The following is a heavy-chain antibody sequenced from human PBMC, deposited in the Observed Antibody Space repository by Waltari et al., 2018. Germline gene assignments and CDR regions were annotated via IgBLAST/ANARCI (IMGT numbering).Heavy chain of an antibody. D-gene: IGHD4-17*01. Sequence: EVQLVESGGGLVQPGGSLRLSCEASGFTLSSYAMKWVRQAPGKGLEWFSYISGSGSARRFADSVKGRFTISRDNAKNSLYLQMNSLRVEDTGLYYCVRGNLNYGETHDAFDIWGQGTMVTVSS. CDR3: VRGNLNYGETHDAFDI. J-gene: IGHJ3*02. V-gene: IGHV3-48*03. CDR2: ISGSGSAR. CDR1: GFTLSSYA.